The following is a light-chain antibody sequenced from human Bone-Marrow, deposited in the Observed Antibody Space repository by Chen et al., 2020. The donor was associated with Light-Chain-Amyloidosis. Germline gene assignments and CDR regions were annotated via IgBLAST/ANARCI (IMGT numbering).Light chain of an antibody. V-gene: IGKV1-9*01. J-gene: IGKJ3*01. Sequence: DIQMTQSPSTLSASVGDRVTITCRASQDIASYLAWYQQKPGKAPKLLIHAASTLHSGVPSRFSGSGSGTDFTLTISSLQAEDFATYYCQQLNFLPPTFGPGTKVDMK. CDR3: QQLNFLPPT. CDR2: AAS. CDR1: QDIASY.